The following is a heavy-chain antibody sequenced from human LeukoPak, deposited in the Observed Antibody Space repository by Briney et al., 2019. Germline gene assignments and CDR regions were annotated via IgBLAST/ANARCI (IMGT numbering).Heavy chain of an antibody. V-gene: IGHV5-51*07. J-gene: IGHJ4*02. D-gene: IGHD2-2*01. CDR1: GYSFTSYW. CDR3: ARGGGDSGYCSSTSCPLLDY. Sequence: GESLKISCKGSGYSFTSYWIGWVHQMPGKGLEWMGIIYPGDSDTRYSPSFQGQVTISADKSISTAYLQWSSLKASDTAMYYCARGGGDSGYCSSTSCPLLDYWGQGTLVTVSS. CDR2: IYPGDSDT.